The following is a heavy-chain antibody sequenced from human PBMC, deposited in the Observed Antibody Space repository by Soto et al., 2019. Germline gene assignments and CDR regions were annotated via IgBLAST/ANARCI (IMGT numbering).Heavy chain of an antibody. CDR2: IKQDGSEK. V-gene: IGHV3-7*01. CDR1: GFTFSSYW. D-gene: IGHD2-21*02. J-gene: IGHJ6*02. Sequence: GGSLRLSCAASGFTFSSYWMSWVRQAPGKGLEWVANIKQDGSEKYYVDSVKGRFTISRDNAKNSLYLQMNSLRAEDTAVYYCARDFRCSSGRDCGGDCYPPSNYYGMDVWGQGTTVTVSS. CDR3: ARDFRCSSGRDCGGDCYPPSNYYGMDV.